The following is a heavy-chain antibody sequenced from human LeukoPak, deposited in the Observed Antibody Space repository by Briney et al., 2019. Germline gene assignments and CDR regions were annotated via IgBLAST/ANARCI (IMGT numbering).Heavy chain of an antibody. CDR1: GFIFSNHG. CDR3: ARDSYQDYYGRFDP. D-gene: IGHD3-10*01. CDR2: IWDDGNNK. J-gene: IGHJ5*02. Sequence: GGSLRLSCAASGFIFSNHGMHWVRQAPGKRLEWVTVIWDDGNNKRYANSVNGRFTIPRDNSENTLYLQMNGLTAEDTAMYYCARDSYQDYYGRFDPWGQGTLVIVSS. V-gene: IGHV3-33*01.